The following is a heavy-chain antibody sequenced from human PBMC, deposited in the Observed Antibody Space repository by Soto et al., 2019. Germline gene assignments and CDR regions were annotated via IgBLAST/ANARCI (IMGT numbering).Heavy chain of an antibody. CDR2: FDPEDGET. J-gene: IGHJ4*02. Sequence: EASVKVSCKVSGYTLTELSMHWVRQAPGKGLEWMGGFDPEDGETIYAQKFQGRVTMTEDTSTDTAYMELSSLRSEDTAVYYCATDLRPFSGYNYWGQGTLVTVSS. CDR3: ATDLRPFSGYNY. D-gene: IGHD3-22*01. V-gene: IGHV1-24*01. CDR1: GYTLTELS.